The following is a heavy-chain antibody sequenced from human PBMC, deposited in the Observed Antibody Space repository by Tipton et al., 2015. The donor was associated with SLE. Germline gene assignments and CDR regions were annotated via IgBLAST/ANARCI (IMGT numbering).Heavy chain of an antibody. CDR2: IYHSGST. V-gene: IGHV4-38-2*01. CDR3: AIRDGSYGVDY. D-gene: IGHD1-26*01. J-gene: IGHJ4*02. CDR1: GYSISSGYY. Sequence: TLSLTCAVSGYSISSGYYWGWIRQPPGKGPEWIGSIYHSGSTYNNPSLKSRVTISVDTSKNQFSLKLSSVTAADTAVYYCAIRDGSYGVDYWGQGTLVTVSS.